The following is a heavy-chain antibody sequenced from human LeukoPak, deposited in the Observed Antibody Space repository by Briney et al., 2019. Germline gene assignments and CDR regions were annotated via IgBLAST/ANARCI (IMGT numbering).Heavy chain of an antibody. J-gene: IGHJ4*02. CDR3: ARDMKYSSGRPDH. Sequence: ASVKVSCKASGYTFTDYYIHWVRQAPGQGLEWMGWINPDSGGPNYAQKLQGRVTMTRDTSISTAYMELRSLRSDDTAVYYCARDMKYSSGRPDHWGQGTLVTVSP. CDR1: GYTFTDYY. V-gene: IGHV1-2*02. CDR2: INPDSGGP. D-gene: IGHD6-19*01.